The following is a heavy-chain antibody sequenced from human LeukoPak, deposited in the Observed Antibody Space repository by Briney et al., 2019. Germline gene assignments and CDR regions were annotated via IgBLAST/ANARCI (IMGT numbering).Heavy chain of an antibody. CDR2: MNPKRGKT. J-gene: IGHJ4*02. Sequence: ASVKVSCKASGYTFTSYDINWVRQATGQGDEWRGWMNPKRGKTGYAQKCQGRVTMTRNTSISTAYMELSSLRSEDTAVYYCARADSGQIDYWGQGTLVTVSS. D-gene: IGHD6-19*01. CDR3: ARADSGQIDY. CDR1: GYTFTSYD. V-gene: IGHV1-8*01.